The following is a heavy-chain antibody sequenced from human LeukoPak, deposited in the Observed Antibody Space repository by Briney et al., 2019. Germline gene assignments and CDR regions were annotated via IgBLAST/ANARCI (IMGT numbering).Heavy chain of an antibody. D-gene: IGHD3-10*01. Sequence: GGSLRLSCAASGFTFSSYAMSWVRQAPGKGLEWVSVISGSLGSTYYAESVKGRFTISRDNSKNTLYLQMNSLRAEDTAVYYCVKDADQFGELLFWGQGTLVTVSS. CDR2: ISGSLGST. CDR3: VKDADQFGELLF. J-gene: IGHJ4*02. V-gene: IGHV3-23*01. CDR1: GFTFSSYA.